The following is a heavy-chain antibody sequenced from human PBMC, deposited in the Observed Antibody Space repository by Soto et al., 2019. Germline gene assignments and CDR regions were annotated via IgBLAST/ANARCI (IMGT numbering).Heavy chain of an antibody. J-gene: IGHJ6*02. CDR2: INHSGST. D-gene: IGHD3-22*01. Sequence: QVQLQQWGAGLLKPSETLSLTCAVYGGSFSGYYWSWICQPPGKGLEWIGEINHSGSTNYNPSLKSRVTISVDTSKNQFSLKLSSVTAADTAVYYCAREFGDSSGYYYYYYGMDVWGQGTTVTVSS. CDR3: AREFGDSSGYYYYYYGMDV. V-gene: IGHV4-34*01. CDR1: GGSFSGYY.